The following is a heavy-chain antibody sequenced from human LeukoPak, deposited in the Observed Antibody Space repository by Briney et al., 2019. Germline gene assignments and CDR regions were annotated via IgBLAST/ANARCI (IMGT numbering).Heavy chain of an antibody. J-gene: IGHJ3*02. CDR3: ARGRRPNIVVVVVARKGTRAAFDI. CDR2: IYYSGST. CDR1: GGSISSSSYY. D-gene: IGHD2-15*01. Sequence: SETLSLTCTGSGGSISSSSYYWGWIRQPPGKGLERIGSIYYSGSTYYNPSLKSRVTISVDTSKNQFSLKLSSVTAADTAVYYCARGRRPNIVVVVVARKGTRAAFDIWGQGTMVTVSS. V-gene: IGHV4-39*07.